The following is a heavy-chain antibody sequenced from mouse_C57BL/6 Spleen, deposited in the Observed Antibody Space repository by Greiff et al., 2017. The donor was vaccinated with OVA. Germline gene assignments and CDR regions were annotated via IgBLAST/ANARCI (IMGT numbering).Heavy chain of an antibody. CDR3: ARGGDYDEKYFDV. V-gene: IGHV5-17*01. J-gene: IGHJ1*03. CDR2: ISSGSSTI. CDR1: GFTFSDYG. Sequence: EVMLVESGGGLVKPGGSLKLSCAASGFTFSDYGMHWVRQAPEKGLEWVAYISSGSSTIYYADTVKGRFTISRDNAKNTLFLQMTSLRSEDTAMYYCARGGDYDEKYFDVWGTGTTVTVSS. D-gene: IGHD2-4*01.